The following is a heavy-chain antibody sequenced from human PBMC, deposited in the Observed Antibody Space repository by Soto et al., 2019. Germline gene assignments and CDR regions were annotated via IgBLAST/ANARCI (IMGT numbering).Heavy chain of an antibody. J-gene: IGHJ4*02. Sequence: QVQLVEYGGGVVQPGRSLRLSCAAYGFSFSSYAMHWVRQAPGKGLEWVAIISHDGNIKRYADFVEGRFIVFRDNSNNNLLLQMERLKTDDTAVYYCAKELAYGDFWRGLEYWGQGTLVTVAS. CDR3: AKELAYGDFWRGLEY. CDR1: GFSFSSYA. V-gene: IGHV3-30*18. D-gene: IGHD3-3*01. CDR2: ISHDGNIK.